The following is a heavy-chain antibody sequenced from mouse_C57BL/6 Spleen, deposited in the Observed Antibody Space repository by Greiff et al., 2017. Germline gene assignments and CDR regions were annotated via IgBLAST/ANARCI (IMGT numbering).Heavy chain of an antibody. Sequence: QVQLKESGAELVRPGASVTLSCKASGYTFTDYEMHWVKQTPVHGLEWIGAIDPETGGTAYNQKFKGKAILTADKSSSTAYMELRSLTSEDSAVYYCTRSIVSWGQGTSVTVSS. J-gene: IGHJ4*01. CDR1: GYTFTDYE. D-gene: IGHD2-10*02. CDR3: TRSIVS. CDR2: IDPETGGT. V-gene: IGHV1-15*01.